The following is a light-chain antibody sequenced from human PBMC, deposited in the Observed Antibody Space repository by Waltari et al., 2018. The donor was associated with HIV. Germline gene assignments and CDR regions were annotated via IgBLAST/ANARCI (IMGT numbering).Light chain of an antibody. Sequence: EIVLKQYPATLSLSPGERANLSCRASESVSNYLAWYKQKPGQAHRLLIYGALNRATGIPARFSASGSWTDFTLTISSLEPEDFAVYYCQHRNNWAVFGPGTKVDI. J-gene: IGKJ3*01. CDR1: ESVSNY. V-gene: IGKV3-11*01. CDR3: QHRNNWAV. CDR2: GAL.